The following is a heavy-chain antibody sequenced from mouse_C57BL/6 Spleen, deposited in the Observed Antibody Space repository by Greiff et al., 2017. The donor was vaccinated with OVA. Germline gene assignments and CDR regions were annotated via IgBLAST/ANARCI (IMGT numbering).Heavy chain of an antibody. CDR3: ALGHYYAMDY. J-gene: IGHJ4*01. CDR2: IYPGDGDT. V-gene: IGHV1-80*01. CDR1: GYAFSSYW. D-gene: IGHD4-1*01. Sequence: VQGVESGAELVKPGASVKISCKASGYAFSSYWMNWVKQRPGKGLEWIGQIYPGDGDTNYNGKFKGKATLTADKSSSTAYMQLSSLTSEDSAVYFCALGHYYAMDYWGQGTSVTVSS.